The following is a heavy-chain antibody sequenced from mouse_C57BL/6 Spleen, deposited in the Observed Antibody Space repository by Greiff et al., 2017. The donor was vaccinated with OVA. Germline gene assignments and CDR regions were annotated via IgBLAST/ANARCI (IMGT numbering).Heavy chain of an antibody. CDR3: ARVPYSNSFDY. V-gene: IGHV3-6*01. CDR1: GYSITSGYY. CDR2: ISYDGSN. J-gene: IGHJ2*01. Sequence: ESGPGLVKPSQSLSLTCSVTGYSITSGYYWNWIRQFPGNKLEWMGYISYDGSNNYNPSLKNRISITRDTSKNQFFLKLNSVTTEDTATYYCARVPYSNSFDYWGQGTTLTVSS. D-gene: IGHD2-5*01.